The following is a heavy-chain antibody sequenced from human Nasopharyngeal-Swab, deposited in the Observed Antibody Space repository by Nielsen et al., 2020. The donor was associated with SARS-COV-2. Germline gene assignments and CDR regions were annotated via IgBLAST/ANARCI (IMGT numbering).Heavy chain of an antibody. CDR3: ARASPYYYGSGSYSRDYYYGMDV. V-gene: IGHV3-13*01. Sequence: GESLKISCAASGFTFSSYDMHWVRQATGKGLEWVSAIGTAGDTYYPGSVKGRFTISRENAKNSLYLQMNSLRAGDTAVYHCARASPYYYGSGSYSRDYYYGMDVWGQGTTVTVSS. D-gene: IGHD3-10*01. CDR1: GFTFSSYD. J-gene: IGHJ6*02. CDR2: IGTAGDT.